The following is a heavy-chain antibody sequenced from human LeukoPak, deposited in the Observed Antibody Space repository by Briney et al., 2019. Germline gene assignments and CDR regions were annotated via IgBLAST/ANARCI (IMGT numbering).Heavy chain of an antibody. CDR1: GYTLTELS. V-gene: IGHV1-24*01. Sequence: ASVKVSCKVSGYTLTELSMHWVRQAPGKGLEWMGGSDPEDGETIYAQKFQGRVTMTEDTSTDTAYMELSSLKSEDTAVYYCATGSVSVGATPDAFDIWGQGTMVTVSS. D-gene: IGHD1-26*01. CDR3: ATGSVSVGATPDAFDI. J-gene: IGHJ3*02. CDR2: SDPEDGET.